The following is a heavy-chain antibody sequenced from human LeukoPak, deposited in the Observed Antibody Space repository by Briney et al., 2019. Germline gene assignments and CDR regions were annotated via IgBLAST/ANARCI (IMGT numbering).Heavy chain of an antibody. Sequence: ASVKVSCKASGYTFTSYAMHWVRQAPGQRLEWMGWINAGNGNTKYSQKFQGRVTITRNTSISTAYMELSSLRSEDTAVYYCARGSADTFPDYWGQGTLVTVSS. V-gene: IGHV1-3*01. CDR2: INAGNGNT. J-gene: IGHJ4*02. D-gene: IGHD3-16*01. CDR3: ARGSADTFPDY. CDR1: GYTFTSYA.